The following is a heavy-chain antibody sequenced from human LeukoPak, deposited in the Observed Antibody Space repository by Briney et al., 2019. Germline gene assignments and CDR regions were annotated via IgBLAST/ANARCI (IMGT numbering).Heavy chain of an antibody. D-gene: IGHD5-18*01. CDR2: TYYRSKWYN. CDR3: ARLTWDTAMVYYYYYYMDV. J-gene: IGHJ6*03. Sequence: SQTLSLTCAISGDSVSSNSAAWNWIRQSPSRGLEWLGRTYYRSKWYNDYAVSVKSRITINPDTSKNQFSLQLNSVTPEDTAVYYCARLTWDTAMVYYYYYYMDVWGKGTTVTISS. CDR1: GDSVSSNSAA. V-gene: IGHV6-1*01.